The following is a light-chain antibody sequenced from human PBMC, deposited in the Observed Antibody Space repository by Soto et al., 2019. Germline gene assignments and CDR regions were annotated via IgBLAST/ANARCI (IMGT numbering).Light chain of an antibody. Sequence: DIQMTQSPSSLSASLGDRVTITCRASQNNKNYLAWYQQKPGQPPKLLIYWASTRESGVPDRFSGSGSGTDFTLTISSLQAEDVAVYYCQQYNNWPPSTFGQGTRLEIK. CDR1: QNNKNY. J-gene: IGKJ5*01. V-gene: IGKV4-1*01. CDR2: WAS. CDR3: QQYNNWPPST.